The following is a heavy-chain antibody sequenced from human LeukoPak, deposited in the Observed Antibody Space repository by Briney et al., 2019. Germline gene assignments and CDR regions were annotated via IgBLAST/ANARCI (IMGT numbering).Heavy chain of an antibody. J-gene: IGHJ6*03. D-gene: IGHD6-13*01. V-gene: IGHV1-2*02. Sequence: ASVKVSCKASGGTFSSYAISWVRQAPGQGLEWMGWINPNSGGTNYAQKFQGRVTMTRDTSISTAYMELSRLRSDDTAVYYCARASKQIIAAAGTIGAPYYYYYMDVWGKGSTVTVSS. CDR3: ARASKQIIAAAGTIGAPYYYYYMDV. CDR1: GGTFSSYA. CDR2: INPNSGGT.